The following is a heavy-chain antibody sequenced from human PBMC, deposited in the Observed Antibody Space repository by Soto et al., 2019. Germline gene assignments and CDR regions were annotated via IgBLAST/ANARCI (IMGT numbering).Heavy chain of an antibody. CDR1: GVTFSGHD. D-gene: IGHD5-12*01. CDR2: IIPIFGTP. J-gene: IGHJ4*02. CDR3: ATNEGRDGYSFDY. V-gene: IGHV1-69*01. Sequence: SVTVSWTASGVTFSGHDRRWVRQAPGQGLEWMGGIIPIFGTPQYAEKFQDRVTITADESTSTAYMELSSLTSEDTAVYYCATNEGRDGYSFDYWGQGTLVTVSA.